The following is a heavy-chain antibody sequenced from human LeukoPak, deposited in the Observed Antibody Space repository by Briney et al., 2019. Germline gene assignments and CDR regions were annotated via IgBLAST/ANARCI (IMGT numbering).Heavy chain of an antibody. CDR1: GFSFSNYG. D-gene: IGHD6-19*01. V-gene: IGHV3-53*04. Sequence: GGSLRLSCAASGFSFSNYGMNWVRQAPGKGLEWVSVIYSAGNTYYADSVKGRFTISRHNSENTLYLHMNSLRVEDTAVYFCARGGTPGYSSGRIDYWGQGTLVTVSS. J-gene: IGHJ4*02. CDR2: IYSAGNT. CDR3: ARGGTPGYSSGRIDY.